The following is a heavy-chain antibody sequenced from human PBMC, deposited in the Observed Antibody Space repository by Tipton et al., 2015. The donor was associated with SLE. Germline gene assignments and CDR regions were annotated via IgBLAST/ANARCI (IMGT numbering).Heavy chain of an antibody. J-gene: IGHJ6*02. CDR1: GYTFTSYG. CDR2: ISAYNGNT. V-gene: IGHV1-18*01. CDR3: ARDMASIAAAGTYYYYGMDV. D-gene: IGHD6-13*01. Sequence: QVQLVQSGAEVKKPGASVKVSCKASGYTFTSYGISWVRQAPGQGLEWMGWISAYNGNTNYAQKLQGRVTMTTDTSTSTAYMELRSLRSDDTAVYYCARDMASIAAAGTYYYYGMDVWGQGTTVTVSS.